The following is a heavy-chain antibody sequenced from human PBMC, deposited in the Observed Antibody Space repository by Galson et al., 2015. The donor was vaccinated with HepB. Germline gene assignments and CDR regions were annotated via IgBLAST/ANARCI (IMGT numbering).Heavy chain of an antibody. CDR1: GFTFTSSA. J-gene: IGHJ4*02. Sequence: SVKVSCKASGFTFTSSAVQWVRQARGKRLEWIGWIVVGSGNTNYAQKFQERVTITRDMSTSTACMELSSLRSEDTAVYYCAAAPLNDSGYDYWGQGTLVTVSS. D-gene: IGHD5-12*01. CDR3: AAAPLNDSGYDY. CDR2: IVVGSGNT. V-gene: IGHV1-58*01.